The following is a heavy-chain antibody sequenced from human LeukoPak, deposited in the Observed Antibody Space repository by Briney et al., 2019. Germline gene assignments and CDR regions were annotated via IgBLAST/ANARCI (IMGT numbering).Heavy chain of an antibody. V-gene: IGHV3-23*01. Sequence: PGGSLRLSCAASGFTFSSYWMSWVRQAPGKGLEWVSAISGSGGSTYYADSVKGRFTISRDNSKNTLYLQMNSLRAEDTAVYYCAKEHLQTYYYDSSGYYFDYWGQGTLVTVSS. D-gene: IGHD3-22*01. CDR3: AKEHLQTYYYDSSGYYFDY. J-gene: IGHJ4*02. CDR1: GFTFSSYW. CDR2: ISGSGGST.